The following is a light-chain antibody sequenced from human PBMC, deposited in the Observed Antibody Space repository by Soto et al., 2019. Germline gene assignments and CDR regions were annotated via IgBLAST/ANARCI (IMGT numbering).Light chain of an antibody. CDR3: HQYDSSPLT. CDR2: GAS. V-gene: IGKV3-20*01. Sequence: EIVLTQSPGTPSLSPGDRATLSCRASQSVSSSYLAWYQQKPGQAPRLLIYGASSRATGIPDRFSGSGSGTDFTLTISRLEPEDFAVYYCHQYDSSPLTFGGGTKVEIK. J-gene: IGKJ4*01. CDR1: QSVSSSY.